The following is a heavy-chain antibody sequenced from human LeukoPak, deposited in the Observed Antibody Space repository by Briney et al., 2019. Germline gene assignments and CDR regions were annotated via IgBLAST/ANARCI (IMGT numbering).Heavy chain of an antibody. V-gene: IGHV3-48*02. D-gene: IGHD6-13*01. J-gene: IGHJ4*02. Sequence: GGSLRLSCAASGFTFSSYNMNWVRQALGKELEWVSYISPGSSTIYYADSVKGRFTISRDNAKNSLYLQMNSLRDEDTAVYYCARSKQLDYWGQGTLVTVSS. CDR1: GFTFSSYN. CDR2: ISPGSSTI. CDR3: ARSKQLDY.